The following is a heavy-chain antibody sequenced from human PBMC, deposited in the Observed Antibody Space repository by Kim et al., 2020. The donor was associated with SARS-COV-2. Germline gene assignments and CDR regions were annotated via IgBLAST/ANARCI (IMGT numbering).Heavy chain of an antibody. D-gene: IGHD5-18*01. CDR1: GGSISSGGYY. Sequence: SETLSLTCTVSGGSISSGGYYWSWIRQHPGKGLEWIGYIYYSGSTYYNPSLKSRVTISVDTSKNQFSLKLSSVTAADTAVYYCACSMVINWFDPWGQGTLVTVSS. J-gene: IGHJ5*02. V-gene: IGHV4-31*03. CDR3: ACSMVINWFDP. CDR2: IYYSGST.